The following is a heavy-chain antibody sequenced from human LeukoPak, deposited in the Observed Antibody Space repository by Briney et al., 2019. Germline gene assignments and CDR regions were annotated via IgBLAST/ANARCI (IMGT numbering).Heavy chain of an antibody. D-gene: IGHD3-9*01. J-gene: IGHJ4*02. CDR3: ARGLRYFDYYFDY. V-gene: IGHV4-39*01. CDR1: DGSISSSSYY. Sequence: PSETLSLTCTVSDGSISSSSYYWGWIRQPPGKGLEWIGSIYYSGSTYYNPSLKSRVTISVDTSKNQFSLKLSSVTAADTAVYYCARGLRYFDYYFDYWGQGTLVTVSS. CDR2: IYYSGST.